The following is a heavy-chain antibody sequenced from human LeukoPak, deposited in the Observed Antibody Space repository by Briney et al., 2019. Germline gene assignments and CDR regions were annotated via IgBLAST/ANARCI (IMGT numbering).Heavy chain of an antibody. V-gene: IGHV3-30*03. CDR2: ISYDGNNK. CDR3: ATAGNFRFDS. Sequence: PGGSLRLSCAASGFTFSSYGIHWVRQAPGKGLDWVAVISYDGNNKYYADSVKGRFTISRDNAKNTLYLQMNNVRADDTAVYYCATAGNFRFDSWGQGTLVTVSS. CDR1: GFTFSSYG. D-gene: IGHD3-16*02. J-gene: IGHJ4*02.